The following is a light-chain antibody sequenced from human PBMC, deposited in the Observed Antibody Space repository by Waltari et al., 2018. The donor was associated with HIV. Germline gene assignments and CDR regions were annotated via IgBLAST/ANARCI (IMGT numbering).Light chain of an antibody. CDR1: QSLLYSDGNTY. J-gene: IGKJ1*01. CDR3: FQDTRWPPM. CDR2: KVS. V-gene: IGKV2-30*01. Sequence: DIVVTPPPLCLPVTLVQPTTISCRSSQSLLYSDGNTYLNWFQQRPGQSPRRLIYKVSNRDSWVAGRLSGRRSGTNFTLKCSRVEAEDVGSYYCFQDTRWPPMFGEGSRVEIE.